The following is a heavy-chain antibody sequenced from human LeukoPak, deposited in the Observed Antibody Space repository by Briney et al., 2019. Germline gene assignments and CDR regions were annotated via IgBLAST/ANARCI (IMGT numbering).Heavy chain of an antibody. CDR1: GFTFTGYA. CDR3: AKGGADYGEYDY. J-gene: IGHJ4*02. D-gene: IGHD4-17*01. V-gene: IGHV3-23*01. CDR2: ITNGGAT. Sequence: GGSLRLSCAASGFTFTGYAMSWVRQAPGKGLERVSAITNGGATYYADSVKGRFTISRDTSKSTLYLQMNSLRAEDTAVYYCAKGGADYGEYDYWGQGTLVTVSS.